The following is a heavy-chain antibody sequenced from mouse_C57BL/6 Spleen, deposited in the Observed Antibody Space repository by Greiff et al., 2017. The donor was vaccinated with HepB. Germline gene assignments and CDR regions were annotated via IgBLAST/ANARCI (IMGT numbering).Heavy chain of an antibody. D-gene: IGHD1-1*01. CDR2: IRLKSVNYAT. V-gene: IGHV6-3*01. CDR3: TGPSFTTVVAPLDC. CDR1: GFTFSNYW. Sequence: EVKLVESGGGLVQPGGSMKLSCVASGFTFSNYWMNWVRQSPEKGLEWVAQIRLKSVNYATHYAESVKGRFTISRDDSKSSVYLQMNNLRAEDTGMYYCTGPSFTTVVAPLDCWGQGTTLTVSS. J-gene: IGHJ2*01.